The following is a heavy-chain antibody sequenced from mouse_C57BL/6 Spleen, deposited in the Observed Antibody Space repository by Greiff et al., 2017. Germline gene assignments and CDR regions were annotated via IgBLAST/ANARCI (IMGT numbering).Heavy chain of an antibody. Sequence: QVQLQQPGAELVKPGASVKLSCKASGYTFTSYWMHWVKQRPGQGLEWIGMIHPNSGSTNYNEKFKSKATLTVDKSSSTAYMQLSSLTSEDSAVYYCARSGGYWDYFDDWGQGTTLTVSS. D-gene: IGHD2-3*01. V-gene: IGHV1-64*01. CDR3: ARSGGYWDYFDD. CDR1: GYTFTSYW. J-gene: IGHJ2*01. CDR2: IHPNSGST.